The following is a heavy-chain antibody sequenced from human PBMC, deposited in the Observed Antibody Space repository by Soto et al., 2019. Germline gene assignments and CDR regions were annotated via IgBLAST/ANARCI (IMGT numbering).Heavy chain of an antibody. CDR1: GFTFSSYD. D-gene: IGHD5-18*01. Sequence: EVQLVESGGGLVQPGGSLRLSCAASGFTFSSYDMHWVRQATGKGLEWVSAIGTAGDTYYPGSVKGRFTISRENSKNSLYLQMNSLRAGDTAVYYCARSQPGTWIQLWLLSWGQGTLVTVSS. V-gene: IGHV3-13*04. CDR3: ARSQPGTWIQLWLLS. CDR2: IGTAGDT. J-gene: IGHJ4*02.